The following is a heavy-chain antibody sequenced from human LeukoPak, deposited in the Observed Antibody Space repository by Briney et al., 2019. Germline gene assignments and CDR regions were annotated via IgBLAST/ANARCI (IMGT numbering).Heavy chain of an antibody. V-gene: IGHV3-74*01. CDR3: ALFSWPYY. CDR2: IKSDGSST. J-gene: IGHJ4*02. CDR1: GFTFSSNW. Sequence: GGXXGLSCXXSGFTFSSNWMPWVRPAPGKGRVWVSLIKSDGSSTSYADSGKGRFTISRNNAKNTQKRERNERGAEDTAVYYCALFSWPYYWGQGTLVTVSS.